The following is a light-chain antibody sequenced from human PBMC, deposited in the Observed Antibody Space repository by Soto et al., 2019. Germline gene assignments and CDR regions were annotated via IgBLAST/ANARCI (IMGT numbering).Light chain of an antibody. CDR1: QSVSSNY. J-gene: IGKJ1*01. V-gene: IGKV3-20*01. CDR3: QQYGGAPWT. Sequence: EIVLTQSPGTLSLSPGERATLSCRASQSVSSNYLAWFQQRPGQPPRLLISGASSRATGIPDRFSGSGSGTDFTLTISRLEPEDSAVYHCQQYGGAPWTFGQGTKVEIK. CDR2: GAS.